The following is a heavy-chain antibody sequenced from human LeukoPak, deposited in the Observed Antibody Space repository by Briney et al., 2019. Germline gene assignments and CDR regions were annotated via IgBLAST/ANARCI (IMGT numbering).Heavy chain of an antibody. J-gene: IGHJ4*02. V-gene: IGHV3-66*02. CDR3: ARDLRLYTLPDY. CDR2: IYSGGST. CDR1: GFTVSSNY. Sequence: PGGSLRLSCAASGFTVSSNYMSWVRQAPGKGLEWVSVIYSGGSTYYADSVKGRFIISRDNSKNTLYLQMKSLKSEDTAVYYCARDLRLYTLPDYWGQGTLVTVSS. D-gene: IGHD2-2*02.